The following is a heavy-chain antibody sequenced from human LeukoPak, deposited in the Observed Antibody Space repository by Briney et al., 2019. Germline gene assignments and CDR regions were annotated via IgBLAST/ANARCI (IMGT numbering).Heavy chain of an antibody. V-gene: IGHV3-48*04. D-gene: IGHD2-21*01. CDR3: ARGSIRGDY. Sequence: GGSLRLSCAASGFTFSSYAMHWVRQAPGKGLEWVSYISSSSSTIYYADSVKGRFTISRGNAKNSLYLQMNSLRAEDTAVYYCARGSIRGDYWGQGTLVTVSS. J-gene: IGHJ4*02. CDR1: GFTFSSYA. CDR2: ISSSSSTI.